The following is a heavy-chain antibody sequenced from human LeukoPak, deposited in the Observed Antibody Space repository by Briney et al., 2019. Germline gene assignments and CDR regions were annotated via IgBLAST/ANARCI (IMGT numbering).Heavy chain of an antibody. Sequence: SETLSLTCTVSGYSITRGYFWGWIRQSPGKGLEWIASMFHSGSTYYNPSLKSRVTMSVDTSKNQFSLKLSSVTAADTAVYYCATTTIRLGYWGQGTLVTVSS. J-gene: IGHJ4*02. CDR1: GYSITRGYF. V-gene: IGHV4-38-2*02. CDR2: MFHSGST. CDR3: ATTTIRLGY. D-gene: IGHD1-26*01.